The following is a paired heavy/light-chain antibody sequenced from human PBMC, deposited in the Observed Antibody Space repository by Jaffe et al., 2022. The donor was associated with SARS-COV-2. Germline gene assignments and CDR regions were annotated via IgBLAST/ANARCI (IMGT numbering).Light chain of an antibody. CDR3: QQLNSYPLT. CDR2: AAS. V-gene: IGKV1-9*01. J-gene: IGKJ4*01. Sequence: DIQLTQSPSFLSASVGDRVTITCRASQGITNFLAWYQQEAGKAPKPLIYAASTLQRGVPSRFSGSGSGTEFTLTINSLQPEDFATYYCQQLNSYPLTFGGGTKVEIK. CDR1: QGITNF.
Heavy chain of an antibody. CDR2: ISGSGGTT. J-gene: IGHJ6*03. CDR3: VREKWQQFCGGECPGYMDV. D-gene: IGHD2-21*01. CDR1: GFTFISYA. Sequence: EVQLVESGGGLVQPGGSLRLSCAASGFTFISYAMSWVRQAPGKGLEWVSGISGSGGTTYYADSVKGRFTISRDKSTDTVSLQMSGLRGEDTALYFCVREKWQQFCGGECPGYMDVWGKGTPVTVSS. V-gene: IGHV3-23*04.